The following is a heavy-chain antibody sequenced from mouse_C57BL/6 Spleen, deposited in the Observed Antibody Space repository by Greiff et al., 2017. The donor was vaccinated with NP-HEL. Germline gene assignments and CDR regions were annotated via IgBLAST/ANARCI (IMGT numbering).Heavy chain of an antibody. J-gene: IGHJ4*01. Sequence: EVQRVESGEGLVKPGGSLKLSCAASGFTFSSYAMSWVRQTPEKRLEWVAYISSGGDYIYYADTVKGRFTISRDNARNTLYLQMSSLKSEDTAMYYCTRDTDYGYAMDYRGQGTSVTVSS. V-gene: IGHV5-9-1*02. D-gene: IGHD1-1*01. CDR2: ISSGGDYI. CDR3: TRDTDYGYAMDY. CDR1: GFTFSSYA.